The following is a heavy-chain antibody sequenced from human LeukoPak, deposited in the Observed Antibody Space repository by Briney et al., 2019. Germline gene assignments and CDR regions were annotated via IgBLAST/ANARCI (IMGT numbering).Heavy chain of an antibody. Sequence: GGSLILSCTASGFTFSTYWMSWVRQAPGKGLEWVANVKQDGSEKFYVDSVKGRFTVSKDNAKNSLYLQMNSLRAEDTAVYYCATKRGYDFDNWGQGTLVTVSS. V-gene: IGHV3-7*05. CDR3: ATKRGYDFDN. CDR2: VKQDGSEK. D-gene: IGHD1-1*01. J-gene: IGHJ4*02. CDR1: GFTFSTYW.